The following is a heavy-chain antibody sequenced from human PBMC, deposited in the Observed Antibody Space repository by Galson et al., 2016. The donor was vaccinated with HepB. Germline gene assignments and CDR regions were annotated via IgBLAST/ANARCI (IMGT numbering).Heavy chain of an antibody. CDR1: GFTFSNAW. D-gene: IGHD3-16*01. CDR3: TTDRFQDYDYVWGSYSDQMVDY. Sequence: SLRLSCAASGFTFSNAWMSWVRQAPGKGLEWVGRIKSKTDGGTTDYAAPVKGRFIISRDDSDNTLFLQMNSLETEDTAVYYCTTDRFQDYDYVWGSYSDQMVDYWGQGTLVVVSS. V-gene: IGHV3-15*01. J-gene: IGHJ4*02. CDR2: IKSKTDGGTT.